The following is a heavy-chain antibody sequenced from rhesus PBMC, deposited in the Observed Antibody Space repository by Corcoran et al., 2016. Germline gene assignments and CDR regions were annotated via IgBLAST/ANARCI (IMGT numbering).Heavy chain of an antibody. Sequence: QVQLQESGPGLVKPSETLSLTRAVSGGSFSGHYWGRSRQPPGKRLEWIGDVSGSRGSTDYNPSFRSRVTISTDTSKSQLSLKLTSVTAADTAFYYCTRGRHDYGYWGRGVLVTVSS. V-gene: IGHV4-160*01. CDR1: GGSFSGHY. CDR2: VSGSRGST. CDR3: TRGRHDYGY. D-gene: IGHD3-9*01. J-gene: IGHJ4*01.